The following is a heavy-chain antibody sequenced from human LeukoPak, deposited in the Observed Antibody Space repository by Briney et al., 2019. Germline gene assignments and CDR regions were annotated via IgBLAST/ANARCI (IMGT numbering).Heavy chain of an antibody. V-gene: IGHV3-7*01. Sequence: PGGSLRLSCAASGFTFSSYWMSWVRQAPGKGLEWVANIRQDGSEKYYVDSVKGRFTISRDNAKNSLYLQMNSLRAEDTAVYYCASGSSADSSGYYSAEYFQHWGQGTLVTVSS. CDR2: IRQDGSEK. D-gene: IGHD3-22*01. J-gene: IGHJ1*01. CDR3: ASGSSADSSGYYSAEYFQH. CDR1: GFTFSSYW.